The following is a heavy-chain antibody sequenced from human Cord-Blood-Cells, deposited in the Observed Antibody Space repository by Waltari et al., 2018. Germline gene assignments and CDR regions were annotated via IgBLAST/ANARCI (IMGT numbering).Heavy chain of an antibody. Sequence: QVQLVQSGAEVKKPGASVKVSCKASGYTFNGYYMHWVRQAPGQGLEWMGWINRDRGGTNYAQKFQGRVTMTRDTSISTAYRELSRLRSDDTAVYYCARAPLYGSCPDYWGQGTLVTVSS. V-gene: IGHV1-2*02. CDR3: ARAPLYGSCPDY. CDR2: INRDRGGT. CDR1: GYTFNGYY. J-gene: IGHJ4*02. D-gene: IGHD2-2*01.